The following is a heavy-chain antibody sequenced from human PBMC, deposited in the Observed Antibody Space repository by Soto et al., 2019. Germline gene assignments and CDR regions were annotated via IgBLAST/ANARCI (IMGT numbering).Heavy chain of an antibody. CDR3: ARDLDY. V-gene: IGHV4-59*01. J-gene: IGHJ4*02. Sequence: SETLSLTCTVSGGSISSYYWSWIRQPPGKGLEWIGYIYYSGSTNYNPSLKSRVTISVDTSKNQFSLKLSSMTAAHTPVYYCARDLDYWGQGTLVTVSS. CDR2: IYYSGST. CDR1: GGSISSYY.